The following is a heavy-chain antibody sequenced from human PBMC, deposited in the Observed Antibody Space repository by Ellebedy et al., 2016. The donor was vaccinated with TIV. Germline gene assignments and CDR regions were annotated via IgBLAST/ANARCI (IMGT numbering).Heavy chain of an antibody. CDR1: GFTFSNYW. D-gene: IGHD6-19*01. CDR3: AKEALAV. Sequence: GESLKISCKVSGFTFSNYWMHWVRQAPGKGLEWVSGISGSGGTTFYADSVKGRFTISRDNSKNTLYLQMNSLRVDDTAIYYCAKEALAVWGQGTLVTVSS. J-gene: IGHJ4*02. V-gene: IGHV3-23*01. CDR2: ISGSGGTT.